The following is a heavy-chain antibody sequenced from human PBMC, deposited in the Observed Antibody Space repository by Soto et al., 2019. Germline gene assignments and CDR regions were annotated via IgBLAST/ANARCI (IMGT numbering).Heavy chain of an antibody. J-gene: IGHJ3*02. V-gene: IGHV3-23*01. CDR1: GFTFSSYA. CDR2: ISGSGGST. D-gene: IGHD2-2*01. Sequence: EVQLLESGGGLVQPGGSLRLSCAASGFTFSSYAMSWVRQAPGKGLEWVSAISGSGGSTYYADSVKGRFTISRDNSKNTLHLQLNSLRAEDTAVYYCAKSRRLGYCSSTSCPGGAFDIWGQGRMVTVSS. CDR3: AKSRRLGYCSSTSCPGGAFDI.